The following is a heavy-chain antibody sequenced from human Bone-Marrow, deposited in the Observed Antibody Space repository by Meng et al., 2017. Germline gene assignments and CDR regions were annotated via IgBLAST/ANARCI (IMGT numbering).Heavy chain of an antibody. Sequence: ASVKVSCKASGYTFTSYGISWVRQAPGQGLEWMGWISAYNGNTNYAQKLQGRVTMTTDTSTSTAYMELRSLRSDDTAVYYCARYFPLESTHRKSYYYYYGMDVWGQGTTVTVSS. CDR3: ARYFPLESTHRKSYYYYYGMDV. CDR2: ISAYNGNT. J-gene: IGHJ6*02. CDR1: GYTFTSYG. D-gene: IGHD3-9*01. V-gene: IGHV1-18*01.